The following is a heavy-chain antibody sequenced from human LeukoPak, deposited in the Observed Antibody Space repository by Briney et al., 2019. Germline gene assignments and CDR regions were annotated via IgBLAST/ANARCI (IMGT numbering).Heavy chain of an antibody. Sequence: GESLKISCKASGYSFTSHWIGWVRQMPGKGLEWMGIIYPGDSDTRYSPSFQSQVTISADKSISTAYLQWSTLQAPDTAMYYCARGDNSGWYFFDYWGQGTLVTVSS. CDR1: GYSFTSHW. CDR3: ARGDNSGWYFFDY. V-gene: IGHV5-51*01. D-gene: IGHD6-19*01. J-gene: IGHJ4*02. CDR2: IYPGDSDT.